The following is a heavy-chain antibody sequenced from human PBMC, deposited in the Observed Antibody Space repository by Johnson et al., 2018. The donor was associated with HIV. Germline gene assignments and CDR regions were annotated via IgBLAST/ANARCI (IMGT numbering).Heavy chain of an antibody. J-gene: IGHJ3*02. CDR2: ISDTGSST. V-gene: IGHV3-23*04. CDR3: ARGVDGAFDI. CDR1: GFIFSSFA. Sequence: VQLVESGGGLVKPGGSLTLSCAASGFIFSSFALSWVRQAPGKGLEWVSTISDTGSSTYYTDSVKGRFTISRDTSKNTLYLQMNSLRTDDAAVYYCARGVDGAFDIWGQGTMVTVSS. D-gene: IGHD3-10*01.